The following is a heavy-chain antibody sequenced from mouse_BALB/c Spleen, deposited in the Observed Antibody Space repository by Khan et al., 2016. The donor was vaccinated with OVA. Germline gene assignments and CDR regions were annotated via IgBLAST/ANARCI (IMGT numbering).Heavy chain of an antibody. D-gene: IGHD2-3*01. CDR1: GSSFTGYT. CDR3: ARRDGYYVPWYFDV. CDR2: INPYNGDT. V-gene: IGHV1-19*01. Sequence: EVQLQQSGPELVKPGTSMKMSCKASGSSFTGYTLNWVKQSHGKNLEWIGLINPYNGDTKYTQKFKGKATLTVDKSSRTAYMELSSLTSEDSAVYYCARRDGYYVPWYFDVWGAGTTVTGSS. J-gene: IGHJ1*01.